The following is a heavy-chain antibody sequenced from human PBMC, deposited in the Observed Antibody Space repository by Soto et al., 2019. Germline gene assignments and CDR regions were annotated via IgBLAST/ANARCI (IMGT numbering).Heavy chain of an antibody. Sequence: GASVKVSCEASGGTFSSYAISWVRQAPGQGLEWMGGIIPIFGTANYAQKFQGRVTITADESPSTAYMELSSLRSEDTAVYYCAITLTITTRGAYNCFCPWGQETMFTVAS. CDR3: AITLTITTRGAYNCFCP. CDR1: GGTFSSYA. CDR2: IIPIFGTA. V-gene: IGHV1-69*13. J-gene: IGHJ5*02. D-gene: IGHD4-17*01.